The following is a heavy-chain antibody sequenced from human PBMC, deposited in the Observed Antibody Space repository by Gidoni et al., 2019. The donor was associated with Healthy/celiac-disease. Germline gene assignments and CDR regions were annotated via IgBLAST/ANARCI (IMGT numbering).Heavy chain of an antibody. J-gene: IGHJ4*02. D-gene: IGHD3-22*01. CDR1: GGSISSGGYY. CDR2: IYYSGST. V-gene: IGHV4-31*03. CDR3: ARGYYDFDC. Sequence: QVQLQESGPGLVKHSQTLSRTCTVPGGSISSGGYYWSWLRQHPGKGLEWIGYIYYSGSTSYHPSLKSRVTIPVDTSKNQFSLKLSSVTAADTAVYYCARGYYDFDCWGQGTLVTVSS.